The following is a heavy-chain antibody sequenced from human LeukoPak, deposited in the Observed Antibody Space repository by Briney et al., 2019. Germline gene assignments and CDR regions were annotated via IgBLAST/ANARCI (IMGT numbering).Heavy chain of an antibody. V-gene: IGHV4-30-4*07. J-gene: IGHJ1*01. D-gene: IGHD1-26*01. CDR3: SIVGATRNFQH. CDR2: IYYSGST. Sequence: WIGYIYYSGSTYYNPSLKSRVTISVDTSKNQFSLKLSSVTAADTAVYYCSIVGATRNFQHWGQGTLVTVSS.